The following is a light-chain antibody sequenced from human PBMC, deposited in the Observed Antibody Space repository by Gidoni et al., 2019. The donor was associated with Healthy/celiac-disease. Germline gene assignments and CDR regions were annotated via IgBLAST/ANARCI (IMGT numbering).Light chain of an antibody. V-gene: IGKV3-15*01. CDR2: GAS. Sequence: EIGLTQSPATLSLSPGETAALSCRASQSVSTCLAWYQQKPGQAPRLLIYGASTRATGIPARLGGCGCGTEFTLTISSLRSEESAVYYGQQCKEWPPAATFGGXTKVEIK. J-gene: IGKJ4*02. CDR3: QQCKEWPPAAT. CDR1: QSVSTC.